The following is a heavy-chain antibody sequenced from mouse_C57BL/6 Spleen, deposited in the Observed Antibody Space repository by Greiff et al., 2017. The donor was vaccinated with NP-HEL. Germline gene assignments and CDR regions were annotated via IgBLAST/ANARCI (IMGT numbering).Heavy chain of an antibody. CDR1: GYTFTSYW. CDR2: IDPSDSET. Sequence: QVQLQQPGAELVRPGSSVKLSCKASGYTFTSYWMHWVKQRPIQGLEWIGNIDPSDSETHYNQKFKDKATLTVDKSSSTAYMQLSSLTSEDSAVYYCAREEGSSYDWYFDVWGTGTTVTVSS. D-gene: IGHD1-1*01. CDR3: AREEGSSYDWYFDV. V-gene: IGHV1-52*01. J-gene: IGHJ1*03.